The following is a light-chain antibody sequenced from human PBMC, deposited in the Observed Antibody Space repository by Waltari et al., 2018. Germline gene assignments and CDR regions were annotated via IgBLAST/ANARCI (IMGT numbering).Light chain of an antibody. CDR3: MQSLRALWT. Sequence: DIVVTQSPLSLPVTPGEPASISCRSSQSLMHSNGYNYLDWYLQKPGQSPQLLIYLGSNRASGVPDRFIGSGSGTDVTLKSSRVEAEDVGVYYCMQSLRALWTFGQGTKVEIK. V-gene: IGKV2-28*01. CDR1: QSLMHSNGYNY. J-gene: IGKJ1*01. CDR2: LGS.